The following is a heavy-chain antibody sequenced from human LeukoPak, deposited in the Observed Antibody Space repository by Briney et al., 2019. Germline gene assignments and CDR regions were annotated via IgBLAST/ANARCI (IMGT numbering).Heavy chain of an antibody. Sequence: ASVKVSCKAPGYTFTGYYMHWVRQAPGQGLEWMGWINPNSGGTNYAQKFQGWVTMTRDTSISTAYMELSRLRSDDTAVYYCARDQEGKRNWFDPWGQGTLVTVSS. V-gene: IGHV1-2*04. CDR1: GYTFTGYY. CDR3: ARDQEGKRNWFDP. J-gene: IGHJ5*02. CDR2: INPNSGGT.